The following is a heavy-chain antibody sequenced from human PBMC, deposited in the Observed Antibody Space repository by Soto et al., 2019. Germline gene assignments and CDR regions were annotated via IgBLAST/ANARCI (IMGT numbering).Heavy chain of an antibody. CDR3: AREYYDSGDAFDI. CDR2: INHSGST. J-gene: IGHJ3*02. Sequence: SSETLSLTCAVYGGSFSGYYWSWIRQPPGKGLEWIGEINHSGSTNYNPSLKSRVTISVDTSKNQFSLKLSSVTAADTAVYYCAREYYDSGDAFDIWGQGTMVTVSS. D-gene: IGHD3-22*01. V-gene: IGHV4-34*01. CDR1: GGSFSGYY.